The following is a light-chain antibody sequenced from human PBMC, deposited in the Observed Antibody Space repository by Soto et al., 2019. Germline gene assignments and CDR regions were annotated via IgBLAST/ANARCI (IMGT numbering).Light chain of an antibody. CDR2: AAS. CDR1: QSVTKY. CDR3: QQSYSTPGT. Sequence: DIQMTQSPSSQSASVGDRVTITCRASQSVTKYLNWYQQKPGKAPKLLIYAASSLHSGVPSRFSGSGSGTDFTLTISSLQAEDFATYYCQQSYSTPGTFGQGTKVEFK. J-gene: IGKJ1*01. V-gene: IGKV1-39*01.